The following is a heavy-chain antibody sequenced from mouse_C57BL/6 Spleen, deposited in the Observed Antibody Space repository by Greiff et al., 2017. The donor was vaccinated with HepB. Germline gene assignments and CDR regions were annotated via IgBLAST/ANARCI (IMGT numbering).Heavy chain of an antibody. CDR2: ISSGSSTI. Sequence: EVQLVESGGGLVKPGGSLKLSCAASGFTFSDYGMHWVRQAPEKGLEWVAYISSGSSTIYYADTVKGRFTISRDNAKNTLFLQITSLRSEDTAMYYCARGYYGRNAMDYWGQGTSVTVSS. CDR1: GFTFSDYG. CDR3: ARGYYGRNAMDY. D-gene: IGHD1-1*01. J-gene: IGHJ4*01. V-gene: IGHV5-17*01.